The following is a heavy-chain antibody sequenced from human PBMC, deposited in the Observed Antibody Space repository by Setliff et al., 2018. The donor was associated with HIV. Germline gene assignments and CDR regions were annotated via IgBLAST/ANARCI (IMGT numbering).Heavy chain of an antibody. CDR3: ATRVIAAAGYY. CDR1: GYTFSTYP. CDR2: INTGNDNT. D-gene: IGHD6-13*01. V-gene: IGHV1-3*04. Sequence: ASVKVSCKTTGYTFSTYPMHWVRQAPGQRLEWMGWINTGNDNTRYSQKFQGRVTITRDTSISTAYMELSSLRSEDTAVYYCATRVIAAAGYYWGQGTLVTVSS. J-gene: IGHJ4*02.